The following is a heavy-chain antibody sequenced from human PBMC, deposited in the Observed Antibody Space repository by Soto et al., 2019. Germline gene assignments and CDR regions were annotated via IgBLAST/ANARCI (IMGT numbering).Heavy chain of an antibody. CDR3: ARSHYDSAAYHSEFDS. J-gene: IGHJ4*02. V-gene: IGHV5-51*01. D-gene: IGHD3-22*01. CDR1: EYNFASYW. CDR2: IYPGDSDT. Sequence: VESVTISCQVSEYNFASYWIVWVLQVPGKGLEWMGIIYPGDSDTRYNPSFQGQVTFSADKSTSTVYLQWSSLKASDTAIYYCARSHYDSAAYHSEFDSWGQGTLVTVSS.